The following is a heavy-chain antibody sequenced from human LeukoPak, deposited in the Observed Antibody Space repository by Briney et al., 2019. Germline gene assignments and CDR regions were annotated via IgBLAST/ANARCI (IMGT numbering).Heavy chain of an antibody. V-gene: IGHV4-59*12. CDR2: IYYSGST. CDR1: GGSISSYY. Sequence: SETLSLTCTVSGGSISSYYWSWIRQPPGKGLEWIGYIYYSGSTYYNPSLKSRVTISVDTSKNQFSLKLSSVTAADTAVYYCARGLSHDCSGGSCYSGSFDYWGQGTLVTVSS. CDR3: ARGLSHDCSGGSCYSGSFDY. J-gene: IGHJ4*02. D-gene: IGHD2-15*01.